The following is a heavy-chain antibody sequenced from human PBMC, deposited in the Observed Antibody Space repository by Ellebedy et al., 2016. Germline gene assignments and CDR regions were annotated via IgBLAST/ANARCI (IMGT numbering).Heavy chain of an antibody. V-gene: IGHV3-21*01. CDR1: GFTFSSYS. D-gene: IGHD1-26*01. J-gene: IGHJ4*02. CDR3: ARDTEKLPYGAFDY. Sequence: GESLKISXAASGFTFSSYSMNWVRQAPGKGLEWVSSISSSSSYIYYADSVKGRFTISRDNAKNSLYLQMNSLRAEDTAVYYCARDTEKLPYGAFDYWGQGTLVTVSS. CDR2: ISSSSSYI.